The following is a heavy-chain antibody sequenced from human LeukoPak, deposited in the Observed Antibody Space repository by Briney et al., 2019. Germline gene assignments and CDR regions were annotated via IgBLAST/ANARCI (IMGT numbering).Heavy chain of an antibody. V-gene: IGHV1-46*01. Sequence: ASVKVSCKASGYTFTSYYMHWVRQAPGQGLEWMGIINPSGGSTSYAQKFQGRVTMTRDTSTSTVYMELSSLRSDDTAVYYCARPIYCSGGSCYSSFDYWGQGTLVTVSS. CDR1: GYTFTSYY. J-gene: IGHJ4*02. CDR3: ARPIYCSGGSCYSSFDY. D-gene: IGHD2-15*01. CDR2: INPSGGST.